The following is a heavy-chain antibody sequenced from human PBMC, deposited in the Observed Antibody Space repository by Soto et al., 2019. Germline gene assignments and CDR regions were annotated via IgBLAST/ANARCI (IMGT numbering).Heavy chain of an antibody. D-gene: IGHD3-16*01. Sequence: TLSLTCAVSGGSISSGGYSWSWIRQPPGKGLEWIGYIYHSGSTYYSPSLKSRVTISVDRSKNQFSLKLSSVTAADTAVYYCARGYVKGNWFDPWGQGTLVTVSS. J-gene: IGHJ5*02. CDR3: ARGYVKGNWFDP. CDR2: IYHSGST. CDR1: GGSISSGGYS. V-gene: IGHV4-30-2*01.